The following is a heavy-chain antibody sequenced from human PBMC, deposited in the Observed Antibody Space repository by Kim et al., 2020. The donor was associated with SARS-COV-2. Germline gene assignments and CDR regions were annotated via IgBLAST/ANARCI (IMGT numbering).Heavy chain of an antibody. Sequence: GGSLRLSCAASGFTFSSYAMSWVRQAPGKGLEWVSAISGSGGSTYYADSVKGRFTISRDNSKNTLYLQMNSLRAEDTAVYYCAKDLRIPDNTRLRWVGYFDLWGRGTLVTVSS. CDR3: AKDLRIPDNTRLRWVGYFDL. D-gene: IGHD4-17*01. CDR1: GFTFSSYA. J-gene: IGHJ2*01. CDR2: ISGSGGST. V-gene: IGHV3-23*01.